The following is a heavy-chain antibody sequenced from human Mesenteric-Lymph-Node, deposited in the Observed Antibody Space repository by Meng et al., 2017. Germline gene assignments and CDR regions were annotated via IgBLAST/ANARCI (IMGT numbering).Heavy chain of an antibody. D-gene: IGHD3-22*01. Sequence: GPLQESGPGLVKPSGTLSLTCAVSGGSISSSDWWSWVRQPPGKGLEWIGETSHSGSTNYSPSLKSRVTISLDKSKNQLSLKLNSVTAADTAVYYCASSDYYRSDYWGQGTLVTVSS. V-gene: IGHV4-4*02. CDR3: ASSDYYRSDY. CDR2: TSHSGST. CDR1: GGSISSSDW. J-gene: IGHJ4*02.